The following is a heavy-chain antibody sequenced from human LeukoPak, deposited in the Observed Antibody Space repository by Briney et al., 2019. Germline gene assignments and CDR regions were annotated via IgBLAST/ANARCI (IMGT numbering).Heavy chain of an antibody. CDR1: GFTLSSRW. CDR2: INRDGSEK. J-gene: IGHJ4*02. Sequence: PGRSLRLSCAASGFTLSSRWMMWVRQAPGKGLEWMTNINRDGSEKNYVDSVKGRFTITRDNAENSLYLQMNSLKVEDTAIYYCATYDSWSGYNIACWGQGTLVTVSS. V-gene: IGHV3-7*03. D-gene: IGHD3-3*01. CDR3: ATYDSWSGYNIAC.